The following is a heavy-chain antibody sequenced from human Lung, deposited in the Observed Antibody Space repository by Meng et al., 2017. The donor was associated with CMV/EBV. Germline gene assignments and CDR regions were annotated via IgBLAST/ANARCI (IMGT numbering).Heavy chain of an antibody. D-gene: IGHD6-19*01. CDR3: ASFPPPGKQWLVTDY. V-gene: IGHV4-4*02. J-gene: IGHJ4*02. Sequence: QGQLQESGPGLVKPSGTLSLTCAVSGGSISSSNWWSWGRQPPGKGLEWIGEIYHSGSTNYNPSLKSRVTISVDKSKNQFSLKLSSVTAADTAVYYCASFPPPGKQWLVTDYWGQGTLVTVSS. CDR1: GGSISSSNW. CDR2: IYHSGST.